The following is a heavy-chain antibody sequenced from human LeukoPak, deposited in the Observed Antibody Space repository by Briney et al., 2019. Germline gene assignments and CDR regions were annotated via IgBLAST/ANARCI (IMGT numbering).Heavy chain of an antibody. CDR1: GFTLSSYS. CDR2: ISSSSSTI. V-gene: IGHV3-48*04. J-gene: IGHJ4*02. CDR3: ARLSPFFDF. Sequence: TGGSLRLSCAASGFTLSSYSMNWVRQAPGKGLEWVSYISSSSSTIYYADSVKGRFTISRDNAKNSLYLQMNSLRAEDTAVYYCARLSPFFDFWGQGTLVTVSS.